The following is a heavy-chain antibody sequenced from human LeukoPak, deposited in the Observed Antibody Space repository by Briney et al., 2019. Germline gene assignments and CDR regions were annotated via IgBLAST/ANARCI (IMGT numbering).Heavy chain of an antibody. D-gene: IGHD3-3*01. Sequence: SGTLSLTCTVSGGSISSYYWSWIRQPPGKGLEWIGYIYYSGSTNYNPSLKSRVTISVDTSKNQFSLKLSSVTAADTAVYYCARHIWFLEWLRGGGDYYGTDVWGQGTTVTVSS. V-gene: IGHV4-59*08. J-gene: IGHJ6*02. CDR1: GGSISSYY. CDR2: IYYSGST. CDR3: ARHIWFLEWLRGGGDYYGTDV.